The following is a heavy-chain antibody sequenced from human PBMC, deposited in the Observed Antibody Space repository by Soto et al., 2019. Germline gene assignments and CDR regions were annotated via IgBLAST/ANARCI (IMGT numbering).Heavy chain of an antibody. D-gene: IGHD3-10*01. CDR2: ISSSSSTI. CDR3: ARDAREGRGVY. Sequence: EVQLVESGGGLVQPGGSLRLSCAASGFTFSSYSMNWVRQAPGKGLEWVSYISSSSSTIYYADSVKGRFTISRDNAKNSLYLQMNSLRAEDTAVYYCARDAREGRGVYWGQGTLVTVSS. CDR1: GFTFSSYS. J-gene: IGHJ4*02. V-gene: IGHV3-48*01.